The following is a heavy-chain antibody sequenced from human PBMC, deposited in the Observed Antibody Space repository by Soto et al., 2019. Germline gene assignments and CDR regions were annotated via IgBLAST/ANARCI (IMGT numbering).Heavy chain of an antibody. CDR1: GFPFSSYS. V-gene: IGHV3-48*01. CDR2: ISSSSSTI. J-gene: IGHJ4*02. D-gene: IGHD6-6*01. Sequence: GGSLRLSCASSGFPFSSYSMKWVRQAPGKGLEWVSYISSSSSTIYYADSVKGRFTISRDNAKNSLYLQMNSLRAEDTAVYYCARNRPRAAVDYWGQGTLVTVSS. CDR3: ARNRPRAAVDY.